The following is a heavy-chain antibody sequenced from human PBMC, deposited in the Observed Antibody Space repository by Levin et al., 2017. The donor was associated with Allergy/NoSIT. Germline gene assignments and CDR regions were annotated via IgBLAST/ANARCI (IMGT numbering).Heavy chain of an antibody. V-gene: IGHV2-5*01. CDR2: IYWNDDK. J-gene: IGHJ4*02. CDR1: GFSLSTSGVG. D-gene: IGHD3-22*01. CDR3: AHSPAPPRITMIVGFDY. Sequence: VSGPTLVKPTQTLTLTCTFSGFSLSTSGVGVGWIRQPPGKALEWLALIYWNDDKRYSPSLKSRLTITKDTSKNQVVLTMTNMDPVDTATYYCAHSPAPPRITMIVGFDYWGQGTLVTVSS.